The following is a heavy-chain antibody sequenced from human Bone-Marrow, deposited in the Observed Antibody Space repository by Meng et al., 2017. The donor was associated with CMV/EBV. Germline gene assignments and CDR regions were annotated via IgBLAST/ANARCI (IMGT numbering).Heavy chain of an antibody. V-gene: IGHV3-20*04. CDR2: INWNGGST. CDR3: GGRYYCVDAFDI. Sequence: ESLKISCAASGFTFDDYGMNWVRQAPGKGLEWVSGINWNGGSTGDADSVKGRFTISRDNSKNTLYLQMNSLRAEDTAVYYCGGRYYCVDAFDIWGQGTMVTASS. D-gene: IGHD3-10*01. CDR1: GFTFDDYG. J-gene: IGHJ3*02.